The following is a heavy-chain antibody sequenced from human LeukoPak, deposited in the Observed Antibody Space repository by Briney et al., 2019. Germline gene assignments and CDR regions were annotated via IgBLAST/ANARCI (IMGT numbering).Heavy chain of an antibody. CDR3: ARDGYLAVDY. Sequence: SETLSLTCTVSGGSISRSSYYWGWIRQPPGKGLEWIGNIYYSGNTYYNPSLKSRVAISVDTSKNQFSLKLSSVTAADTAVYYCARDGYLAVDYWGPGTLVTVSS. V-gene: IGHV4-39*07. J-gene: IGHJ4*02. D-gene: IGHD2-2*03. CDR2: IYYSGNT. CDR1: GGSISRSSYY.